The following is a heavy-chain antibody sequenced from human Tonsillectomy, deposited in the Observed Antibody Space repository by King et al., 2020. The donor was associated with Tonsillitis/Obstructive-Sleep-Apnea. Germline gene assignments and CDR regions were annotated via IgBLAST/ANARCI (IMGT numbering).Heavy chain of an antibody. Sequence: VQLVESGGGLVQPGGSLRLSCAASGFTFSTYGMSWVRQAPGKGLEWVSAISGSGSSTYYADSVKGRFTISRDNSKNTLYQQMNSLRAEDTAIYYCAKSITMIVVIITAPFDYWGQGTLVTVSS. CDR3: AKSITMIVVIITAPFDY. J-gene: IGHJ4*02. CDR1: GFTFSTYG. D-gene: IGHD3-22*01. CDR2: ISGSGSST. V-gene: IGHV3-23*04.